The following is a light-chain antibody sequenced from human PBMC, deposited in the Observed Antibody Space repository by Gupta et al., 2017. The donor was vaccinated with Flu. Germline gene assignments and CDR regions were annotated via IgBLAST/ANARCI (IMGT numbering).Light chain of an antibody. CDR2: VNV. V-gene: IGLV1-40*01. Sequence: NIEAGNQVHCYQQLPETPPSLLIYVNVVRPSGIPNRFSASNSATTATQSITGFQGEDEDDYFSQAFEDGLGGWRIFGGGTKLTVL. CDR1: NIEAGNQ. J-gene: IGLJ2*01. CDR3: QAFEDGLGGWRI.